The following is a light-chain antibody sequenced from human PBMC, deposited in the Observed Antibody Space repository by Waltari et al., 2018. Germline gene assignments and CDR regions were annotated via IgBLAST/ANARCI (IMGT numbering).Light chain of an antibody. Sequence: DIQLTQSPSFLSASVGDRVTITCRASQGITNYLAWYQQKPGKVPKLLIYAASALQSGVPSTFSGSGSGTEFTLTISSLQPEDFATYYCQHLNSYPITFGQGTRLEMK. CDR1: QGITNY. V-gene: IGKV1-9*01. CDR2: AAS. J-gene: IGKJ5*01. CDR3: QHLNSYPIT.